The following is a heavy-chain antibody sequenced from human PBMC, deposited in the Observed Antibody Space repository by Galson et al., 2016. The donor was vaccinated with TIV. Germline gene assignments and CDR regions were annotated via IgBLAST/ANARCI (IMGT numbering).Heavy chain of an antibody. Sequence: QSGAEVKQSGESLKISCKASGYSFTTHWIGWVRQMPGKGLEWMGIIYPGDSDTRYSPSFQGQVTISADKSISTAYLQWRALRASDTAMYYCARSPADPQYSYYYIDVWGKGTTVTVSS. CDR3: ARSPADPQYSYYYIDV. CDR2: IYPGDSDT. J-gene: IGHJ6*03. CDR1: GYSFTTHW. V-gene: IGHV5-51*03.